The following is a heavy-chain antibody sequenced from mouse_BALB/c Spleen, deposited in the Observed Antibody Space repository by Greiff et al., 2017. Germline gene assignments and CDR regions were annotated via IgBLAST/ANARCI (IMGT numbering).Heavy chain of an antibody. CDR3: NAPFGYRYDYYAVDY. V-gene: IGHV14-4*02. Sequence: VQLQQSGAELVRSGASVKLSCTASGFNIKDYYMHWVKQRPEQGLEWIGWIDPENGDTEYAPKFQGKATMTADTSSNTAYLQLSSLTSEDTAVYYCNAPFGYRYDYYAVDYWGQGTSVTVSS. D-gene: IGHD2-14*01. CDR1: GFNIKDYY. CDR2: IDPENGDT. J-gene: IGHJ4*01.